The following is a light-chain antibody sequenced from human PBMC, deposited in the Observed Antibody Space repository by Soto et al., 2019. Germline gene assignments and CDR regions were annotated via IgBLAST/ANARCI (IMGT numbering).Light chain of an antibody. J-gene: IGKJ5*01. CDR1: QTVSSNY. CDR3: QQYGSSAPIT. Sequence: EFVLTQSPGTLSLSPGERATLSCRASQTVSSNYLAWYQEKPGQAPSLLIYDASSRATGIPDRFSGSGSGTDFTLTISRLEPEDFAMYYCQQYGSSAPITFGQGTRLEI. CDR2: DAS. V-gene: IGKV3-20*01.